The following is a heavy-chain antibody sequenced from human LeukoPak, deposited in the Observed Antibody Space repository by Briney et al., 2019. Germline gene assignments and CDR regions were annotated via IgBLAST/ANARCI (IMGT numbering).Heavy chain of an antibody. CDR2: VYYNGNT. D-gene: IGHD4-17*01. V-gene: IGHV4-59*12. Sequence: SETLSLTCTVSGGSISGSYWSWIRQSPGKELEWIGYVYYNGNTNYKPSLQSRVTMSADTSKNQFSLKLSSVTAADTAVYYCARLSTVTTSFGYWGQGTLVTVSS. CDR3: ARLSTVTTSFGY. J-gene: IGHJ4*02. CDR1: GGSISGSY.